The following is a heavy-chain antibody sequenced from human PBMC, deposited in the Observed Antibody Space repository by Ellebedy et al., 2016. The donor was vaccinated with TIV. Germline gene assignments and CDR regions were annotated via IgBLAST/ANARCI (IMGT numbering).Heavy chain of an antibody. CDR1: GFTVTTNY. D-gene: IGHD4-23*01. CDR2: IFSAADGGET. Sequence: GESLKISCAASGFTVTTNYMNWVRQAPGKGLEWVSVIFSAADGGETHYADSVKGRFTISRDSSKNTLYLQMNSLRAEDTAVYYCARDAADSGGKFDYWGQGALVTVSS. J-gene: IGHJ4*02. CDR3: ARDAADSGGKFDY. V-gene: IGHV3-53*01.